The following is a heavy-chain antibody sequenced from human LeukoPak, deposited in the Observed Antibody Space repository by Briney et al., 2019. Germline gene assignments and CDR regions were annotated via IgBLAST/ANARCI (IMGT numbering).Heavy chain of an antibody. Sequence: GGSLRLSCAASGFTFGDHAMHWVRQAPGKGLEWVSGISWNSGNIDYADSVKGRFTISRDNAKNSLYLQMNSLRAEDTAVYYCARDSGTTGEVKFDPWGQGTLVTVSS. CDR2: ISWNSGNI. D-gene: IGHD4-17*01. V-gene: IGHV3-9*01. CDR3: ARDSGTTGEVKFDP. CDR1: GFTFGDHA. J-gene: IGHJ5*02.